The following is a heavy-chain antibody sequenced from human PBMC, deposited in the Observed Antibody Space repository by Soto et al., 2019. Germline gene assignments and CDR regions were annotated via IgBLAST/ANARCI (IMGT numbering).Heavy chain of an antibody. CDR2: ISDSGGSP. D-gene: IGHD3-3*01. CDR1: GFTFGTYA. J-gene: IGHJ3*01. Sequence: GGSLRLSCAASGFTFGTYAMSWVRQAPGKGLEWVSAISDSGGSPYYADSVKGRFTISRDNSENTLFLQMNSLRAGDTAVYYCAKTTRRGILFLEWPDAIDCRGQGTMVNVSS. CDR3: AKTTRRGILFLEWPDAIDC. V-gene: IGHV3-23*01.